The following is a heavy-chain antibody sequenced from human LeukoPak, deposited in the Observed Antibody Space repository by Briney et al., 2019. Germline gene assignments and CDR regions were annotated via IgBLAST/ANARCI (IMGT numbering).Heavy chain of an antibody. D-gene: IGHD1-26*01. Sequence: SQTLSLTCTVSGGSISSGGYYWSWIRQHPGKGLEWIGYIYYSGSTNYNPSLKSRVTISVDTSKNQFSLKLSSVTAADTAVYYCARSREYIVGFDYWGQGTLVTVSS. J-gene: IGHJ4*02. CDR2: IYYSGST. V-gene: IGHV4-31*03. CDR1: GGSISSGGYY. CDR3: ARSREYIVGFDY.